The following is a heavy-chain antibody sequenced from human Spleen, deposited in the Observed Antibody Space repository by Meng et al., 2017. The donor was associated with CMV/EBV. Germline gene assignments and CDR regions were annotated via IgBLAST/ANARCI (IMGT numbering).Heavy chain of an antibody. J-gene: IGHJ6*02. CDR2: IWYDGSNK. Sequence: GESLKISCTASGFTFSTYSMNWVRQAPGKGLEWVAVIWYDGSNKYYADSVKGRFTISRDNSKNTPYLQMNSLRAEDTAVYYCAKVGGYCSSTSCYYYYGMDVWGQGTTVTVSS. CDR3: AKVGGYCSSTSCYYYYGMDV. CDR1: GFTFSTYS. D-gene: IGHD2-2*01. V-gene: IGHV3-33*06.